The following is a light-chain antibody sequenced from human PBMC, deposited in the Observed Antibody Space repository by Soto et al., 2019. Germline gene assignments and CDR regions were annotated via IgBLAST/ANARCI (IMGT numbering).Light chain of an antibody. CDR2: KAS. CDR1: QSVSSW. CDR3: QQYESHMYT. V-gene: IGKV1-5*03. Sequence: DIQMTQSPSTLSASVGDRVTITCRASQSVSSWLAWYQQKPGKAPKPLIYKASSLESGVPSRFSGSGSGTEFTLTISSLQPDDFATYYCQQYESHMYTFGQGTKVEI. J-gene: IGKJ2*01.